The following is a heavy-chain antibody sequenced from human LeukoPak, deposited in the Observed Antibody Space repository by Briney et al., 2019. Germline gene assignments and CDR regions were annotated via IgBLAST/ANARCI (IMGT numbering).Heavy chain of an antibody. Sequence: SETLSLTCTVSGGSISRDNWWGWVRQPPGKGLEWIGEIHHSGSTNYNPSLKSRVTISVDKSENQFSLKLTSVTAADTAVYYCARPYYYFIDVWGRGTTVTVSS. CDR1: GGSISRDNW. CDR2: IHHSGST. J-gene: IGHJ6*03. V-gene: IGHV4-4*02. CDR3: ARPYYYFIDV.